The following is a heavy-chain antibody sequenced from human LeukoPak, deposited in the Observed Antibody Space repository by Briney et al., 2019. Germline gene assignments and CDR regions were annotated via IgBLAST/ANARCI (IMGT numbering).Heavy chain of an antibody. V-gene: IGHV1-18*01. J-gene: IGHJ4*02. D-gene: IGHD3-9*01. CDR3: ARDYDFLTGYAKFDY. CDR2: ISTYNGNT. Sequence: ASVKVSCKASGYTFTNYGISWVRQAPGQGLEGMGWISTYNGNTDYAQKLQGRVTMTTDTSTSTAYMELRSLRSDDTAVYYCARDYDFLTGYAKFDYWGQGTLVTVSS. CDR1: GYTFTNYG.